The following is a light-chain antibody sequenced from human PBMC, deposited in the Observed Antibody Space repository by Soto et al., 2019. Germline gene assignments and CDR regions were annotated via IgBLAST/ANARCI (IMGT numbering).Light chain of an antibody. V-gene: IGLV2-23*01. J-gene: IGLJ1*01. Sequence: QSVLTQPASVSGSPGQSITISCTGTSSDVGSYNLVSWYQQHPGKAPKLMIYEGSKRPSGVSNRFSGSKSGNAASLTFSWFQAEDEADYYCCSYAGSYVFGTGTKVTVL. CDR1: SSDVGSYNL. CDR3: CSYAGSYV. CDR2: EGS.